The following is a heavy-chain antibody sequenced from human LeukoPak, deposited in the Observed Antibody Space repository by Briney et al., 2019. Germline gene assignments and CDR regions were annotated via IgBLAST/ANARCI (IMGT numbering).Heavy chain of an antibody. Sequence: SETLSLTCAVYGGSFSGYYWSWIRQPPGKGLEWIGEIHHSASTNYNPSLKSRVTISVDTSKHQFSLKLNSVTAADTAIYYCARHRRRGTVVTTPYFDYWGQGTLVTVSS. V-gene: IGHV4-34*01. J-gene: IGHJ4*02. CDR2: IHHSAST. D-gene: IGHD4-23*01. CDR3: ARHRRRGTVVTTPYFDY. CDR1: GGSFSGYY.